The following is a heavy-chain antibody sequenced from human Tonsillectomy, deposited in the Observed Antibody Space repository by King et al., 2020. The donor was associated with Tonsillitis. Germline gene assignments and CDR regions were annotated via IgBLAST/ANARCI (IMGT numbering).Heavy chain of an antibody. CDR1: GGSISSYY. Sequence: QLQESGPGLVKPSETLSLTCTVSGGSISSYYWSWIRQPPGKGLEWIGYIYYSGSTNYNPSLKSRVTISVDTSKNQFSLKLSSVTAADTAVYYCARAKEKSSYYDSSGYHFDYWGQGTLVTVSS. V-gene: IGHV4-59*01. CDR3: ARAKEKSSYYDSSGYHFDY. D-gene: IGHD3-22*01. J-gene: IGHJ4*02. CDR2: IYYSGST.